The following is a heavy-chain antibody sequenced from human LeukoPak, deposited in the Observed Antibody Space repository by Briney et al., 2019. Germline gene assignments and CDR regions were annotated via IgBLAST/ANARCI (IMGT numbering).Heavy chain of an antibody. Sequence: SETLSLTCAVYGGTFSGYYWSWIRQPPGKGLEWIGEINHSGSTNYNPSLESRVTISVDTSKNQFSLKLSSVTAADTAVYYCASSLERGGYWGQGTLVTVSS. CDR1: GGTFSGYY. J-gene: IGHJ4*02. D-gene: IGHD1-1*01. CDR3: ASSLERGGY. CDR2: INHSGST. V-gene: IGHV4-34*01.